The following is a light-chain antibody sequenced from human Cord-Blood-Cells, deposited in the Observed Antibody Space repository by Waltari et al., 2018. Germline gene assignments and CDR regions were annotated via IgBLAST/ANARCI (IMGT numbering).Light chain of an antibody. CDR1: ALPKKY. J-gene: IGLJ2*01. Sequence: SYELTQPPSVSVSLGQMDRITCSGEALPKKYAYWYQQKPGQFPVLVIYKDSERPSGIPERFSGSSSGTIVTLTISGVQAEDEADYYCLSADSSGTYRVFGGGTKLTVL. CDR2: KDS. CDR3: LSADSSGTYRV. V-gene: IGLV3-16*01.